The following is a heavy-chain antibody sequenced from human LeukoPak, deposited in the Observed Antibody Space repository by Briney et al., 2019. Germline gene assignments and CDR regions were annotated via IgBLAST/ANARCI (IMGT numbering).Heavy chain of an antibody. CDR1: GGSISSSNW. Sequence: PSETLSLTCAVSGGSISSSNWWSWVRQPPGKGLEWIGEIYHSGSTNYNPSLKSRVTMSVDTSKNQFSLKLSSVTAADTAVYYCARDMYYYDSSGYGYYFDYWGQGTLVTVSS. V-gene: IGHV4-4*02. CDR3: ARDMYYYDSSGYGYYFDY. D-gene: IGHD3-22*01. J-gene: IGHJ4*02. CDR2: IYHSGST.